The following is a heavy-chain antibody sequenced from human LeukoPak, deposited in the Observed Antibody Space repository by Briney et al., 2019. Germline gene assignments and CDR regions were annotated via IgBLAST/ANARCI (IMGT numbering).Heavy chain of an antibody. V-gene: IGHV3-7*01. D-gene: IGHD2/OR15-2a*01. Sequence: GGSLRLSCAASGFTFSSYRMSWVRQAPGKGLEWGANIKQDGSEKYYVDSVKGRFTISRDNAKNSLYLQMNSLRAEDTAVYYCARGPLIAPYYFDYWGQGTLVTVSS. CDR1: GFTFSSYR. CDR2: IKQDGSEK. CDR3: ARGPLIAPYYFDY. J-gene: IGHJ4*02.